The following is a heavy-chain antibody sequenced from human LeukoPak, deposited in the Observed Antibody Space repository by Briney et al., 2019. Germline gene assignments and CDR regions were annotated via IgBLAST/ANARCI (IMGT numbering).Heavy chain of an antibody. CDR1: GGSISSSSHY. V-gene: IGHV4-39*07. Sequence: SETLSLTCTVSGGSISSSSHYWGWIRQPPGRELEWIGSISYSGSTYYKPPLQSRVTISVDRSKNQFSLKLRFVTAADTAVYYCARVRCSGGSCPYYYYYYMDVWGKGTTVTVSS. CDR3: ARVRCSGGSCPYYYYYYMDV. CDR2: ISYSGST. J-gene: IGHJ6*03. D-gene: IGHD2-15*01.